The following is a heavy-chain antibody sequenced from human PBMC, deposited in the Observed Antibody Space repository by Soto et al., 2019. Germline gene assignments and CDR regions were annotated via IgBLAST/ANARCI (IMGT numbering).Heavy chain of an antibody. Sequence: XPGSXVKVSCKASGGTFSTSAISWVRQAPGXGLEWVGGIMPIFATPDYAQKFQGRVTISADESTATAYLELTSLTTDDTAVYYCARDKDRQQLGGNYYYILDVWGQGTAITVSS. CDR1: GGTFSTSA. D-gene: IGHD3-3*02. V-gene: IGHV1-69*01. J-gene: IGHJ6*02. CDR2: IMPIFATP. CDR3: ARDKDRQQLGGNYYYILDV.